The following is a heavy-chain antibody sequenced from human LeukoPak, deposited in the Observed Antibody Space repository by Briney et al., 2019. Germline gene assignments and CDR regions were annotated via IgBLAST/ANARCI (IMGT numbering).Heavy chain of an antibody. D-gene: IGHD2-2*01. CDR1: GYTFTSYG. V-gene: IGHV1-18*04. Sequence: SSVKVSCKASGYTFTSYGISWVRQAPGQGLEWMGWISAYNGNTNYAQKLQGRVTMTTDTSTSTAYMELRSLRSDDTAVYYCARDLPLIVVVPAATKRNWFDPWGQGTLVSVSS. CDR3: ARDLPLIVVVPAATKRNWFDP. CDR2: ISAYNGNT. J-gene: IGHJ5*02.